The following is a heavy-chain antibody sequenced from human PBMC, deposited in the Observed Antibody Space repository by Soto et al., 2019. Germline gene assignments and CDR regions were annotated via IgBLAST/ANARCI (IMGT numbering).Heavy chain of an antibody. V-gene: IGHV4-59*08. CDR3: ARHAGDGSGSYERAFDY. CDR2: IYYSGST. Sequence: PSETLSLTCTVSGGSISSYYWSWIRQPPGKGLEWIGYIYYSGSTNYNPSLKSRVTISVDTSKNQFSLKLSSVTAADTAVYYCARHAGDGSGSYERAFDYWGQGTLVTVSS. J-gene: IGHJ4*02. CDR1: GGSISSYY. D-gene: IGHD3-10*01.